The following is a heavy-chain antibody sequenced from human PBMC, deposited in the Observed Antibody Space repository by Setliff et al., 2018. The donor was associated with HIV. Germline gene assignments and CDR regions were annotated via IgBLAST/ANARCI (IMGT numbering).Heavy chain of an antibody. Sequence: GGSLRLSCAASGFTFSSYAMHWVRQAPGKGLEWVAFISYDGSNKYYADSVKGRFTISRDNSKNTLYLQMNSLRAEDTAVYYCALGGYGIAAAGTIYYYYGLDVWGQGTTVTVSS. J-gene: IGHJ6*02. CDR2: ISYDGSNK. CDR3: ALGGYGIAAAGTIYYYYGLDV. CDR1: GFTFSSYA. V-gene: IGHV3-30-3*01. D-gene: IGHD6-13*01.